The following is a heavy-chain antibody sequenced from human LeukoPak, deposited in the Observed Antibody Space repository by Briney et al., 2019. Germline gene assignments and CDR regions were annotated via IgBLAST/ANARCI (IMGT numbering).Heavy chain of an antibody. CDR2: ISGSGGST. CDR3: ARTYGDYPYYFDY. D-gene: IGHD4-17*01. V-gene: IGHV3-23*01. J-gene: IGHJ4*02. Sequence: GGSLRLSCAASGFTFSSYAMSWVRQAPGKGLEWVSAISGSGGSTYYADSVKGRFTISRDNSKNTLYLQMNSLRAEDTAVYYCARTYGDYPYYFDYWGQGTLVTVSS. CDR1: GFTFSSYA.